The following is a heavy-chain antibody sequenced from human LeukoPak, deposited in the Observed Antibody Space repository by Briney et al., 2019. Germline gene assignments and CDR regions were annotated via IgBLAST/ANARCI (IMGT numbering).Heavy chain of an antibody. CDR1: GFTFSSYN. CDR2: ISSSSNHI. J-gene: IGHJ4*02. CDR3: ARRVCSGGSCFSDF. V-gene: IGHV3-21*01. Sequence: GGSLRLSCAAAGFTFSSYNMSWVRQAPGKGLEWVSFISSSSNHIYYADSVKGRFTISRDNAKNSLYLQMNSLRVEDTADYFCARRVCSGGSCFSDFWGQGTLVTVSS. D-gene: IGHD2-15*01.